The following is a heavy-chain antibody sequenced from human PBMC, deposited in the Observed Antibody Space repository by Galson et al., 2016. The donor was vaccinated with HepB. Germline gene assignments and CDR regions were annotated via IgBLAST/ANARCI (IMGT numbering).Heavy chain of an antibody. J-gene: IGHJ6*02. V-gene: IGHV3-53*01. D-gene: IGHD3-16*01. CDR1: GVTVSSNY. Sequence: SLRLSCAASGVTVSSNYMTWIRQAPGKGLEWVSVIFSGGYTYYSDSVKGRFTTSRDNSKNMVYLQMNGLRVGDTAKYYCAKLRDGYDWGAFDIWGLGTTVSVSS. CDR2: IFSGGYT. CDR3: AKLRDGYDWGAFDI.